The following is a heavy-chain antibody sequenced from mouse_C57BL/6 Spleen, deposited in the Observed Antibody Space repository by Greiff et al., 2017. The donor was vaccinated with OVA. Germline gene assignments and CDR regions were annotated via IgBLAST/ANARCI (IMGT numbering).Heavy chain of an antibody. J-gene: IGHJ3*01. CDR3: ARTPGGYYGAWFAY. V-gene: IGHV1-80*01. Sequence: VQGVESGAELVKPGASVKISCKASGYAFSSYWMNWVKQRPGQGLEWIGQIYPGDGDTNYNGKFKGKATLTADKSSSTAYMQLSSLTSEDSAVYFWARTPGGYYGAWFAYWGQGTLVTVSA. CDR1: GYAFSSYW. D-gene: IGHD1-1*01. CDR2: IYPGDGDT.